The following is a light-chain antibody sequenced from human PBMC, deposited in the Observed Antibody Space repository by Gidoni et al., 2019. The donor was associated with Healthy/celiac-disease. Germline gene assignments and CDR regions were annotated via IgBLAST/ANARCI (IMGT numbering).Light chain of an antibody. CDR2: AAS. Sequence: AIQMTQSPSSLSASVGDRVTITCRASQGIRNDLGWYQQKPGKAPKLLIYAASSLQSGVPSRFSGSGSRTDFTLTISTLQPEDFATYYCLQDYNYPRTFGQGTKLEIK. CDR3: LQDYNYPRT. V-gene: IGKV1-6*01. CDR1: QGIRND. J-gene: IGKJ2*01.